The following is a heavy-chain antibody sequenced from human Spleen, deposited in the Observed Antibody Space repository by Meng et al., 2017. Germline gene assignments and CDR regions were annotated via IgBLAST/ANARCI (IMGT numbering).Heavy chain of an antibody. Sequence: QVLLQQWSAGLLKPSETLSLNCAVYGGSFSGYYWSWIRQPPGKGLEWIGEINHSGSTNYNPSLKSRVTISVDTSKNQFSLKLSSVTAADTAVYYWARGGMSPTVMSDYWGQGTLVTVSS. CDR1: GGSFSGYY. J-gene: IGHJ4*02. D-gene: IGHD4-11*01. CDR2: INHSGST. CDR3: ARGGMSPTVMSDY. V-gene: IGHV4-34*01.